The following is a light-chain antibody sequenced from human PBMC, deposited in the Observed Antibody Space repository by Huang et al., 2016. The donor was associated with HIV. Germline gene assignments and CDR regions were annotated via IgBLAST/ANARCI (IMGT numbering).Light chain of an antibody. CDR3: HQSSSLPYT. CDR2: YAS. CDR1: QNIGNS. J-gene: IGKJ2*01. Sequence: EIVLTQSPDFQSVTPKENITITCRASQNIGNSLHWYQQKPDQSPQLLIKYASQTISGVPSRFSGSGSGTDFTLTINTPEAGDAATYYCHQSSSLPYTFGQGTKLEIK. V-gene: IGKV6-21*02.